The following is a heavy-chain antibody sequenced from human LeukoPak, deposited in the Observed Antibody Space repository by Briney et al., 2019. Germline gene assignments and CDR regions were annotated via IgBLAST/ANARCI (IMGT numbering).Heavy chain of an antibody. CDR3: ARHLYSSSWYVFDY. CDR2: IYYSGST. V-gene: IGHV4-39*01. J-gene: IGHJ4*02. CDR1: GGSISSSSYY. D-gene: IGHD6-13*01. Sequence: SETLSLTCTVSGGSISSSSYYWGWIRQPPGKGLEWIGSIYYSGSTYYNPSLKSRVTISVDTSKNQFSLKLSSVTAADTAVYYCARHLYSSSWYVFDYWGQGTLVTVSS.